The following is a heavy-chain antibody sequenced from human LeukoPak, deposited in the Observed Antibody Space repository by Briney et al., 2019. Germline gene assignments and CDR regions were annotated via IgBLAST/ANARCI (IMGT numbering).Heavy chain of an antibody. CDR1: GYSINSGYF. V-gene: IGHV4-38-2*01. J-gene: IGHJ6*03. Sequence: PSETLSLTCGVSGYSINSGYFWGWMRQPPGKGLEWIGSIYSTGSTYYNPSLNSRVTISTDPSKNQFSPKLTSVTAADTAIYYCASKPTVIKSVYMDVWGKGTTVTVSS. D-gene: IGHD4-17*01. CDR2: IYSTGST. CDR3: ASKPTVIKSVYMDV.